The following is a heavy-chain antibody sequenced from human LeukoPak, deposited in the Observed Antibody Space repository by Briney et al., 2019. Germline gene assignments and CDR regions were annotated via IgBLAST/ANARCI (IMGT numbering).Heavy chain of an antibody. CDR1: GRTFSSYA. D-gene: IGHD1-26*01. Sequence: SVKVSCKASGRTFSSYAISWVRQAPGQGLEWTGGIIPIFGTANYAQKFQGRVTITADESTSTAYMELSSLRSEDTAVYYCARGGGGYSGSFTSDYWGQGTLVTVSS. CDR3: ARGGGGYSGSFTSDY. CDR2: IIPIFGTA. V-gene: IGHV1-69*13. J-gene: IGHJ4*02.